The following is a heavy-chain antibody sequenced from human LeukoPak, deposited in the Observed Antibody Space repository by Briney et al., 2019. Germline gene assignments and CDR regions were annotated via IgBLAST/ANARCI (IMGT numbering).Heavy chain of an antibody. J-gene: IGHJ4*02. CDR3: VRGPSGCYGFDY. CDR1: GFTFSNYW. D-gene: IGHD6-19*01. Sequence: GGTLRLSCAASGFTFSNYWIHWVRQAPGRGLVWVSRIRTDGSVTNYADSVKGRFTISRDNAENTLYLQMNSLRPEDTAVYYCVRGPSGCYGFDYWGQGTLVTVSS. V-gene: IGHV3-74*01. CDR2: IRTDGSVT.